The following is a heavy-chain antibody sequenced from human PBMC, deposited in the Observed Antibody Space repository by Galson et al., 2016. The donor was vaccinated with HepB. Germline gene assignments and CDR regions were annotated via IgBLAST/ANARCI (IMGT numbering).Heavy chain of an antibody. V-gene: IGHV1-46*01. CDR1: GFTSDY. Sequence: SVKVSCKASGFTSDYIHWVRQAPGQGLEWMGIINPNGDTTTYAQKFQGRVSMTRDTSTSTVYMELSSLRSEDTAVYYCAREGGIEDWLPLDYWGQGTLVTVSS. D-gene: IGHD6-13*01. CDR2: INPNGDTT. CDR3: AREGGIEDWLPLDY. J-gene: IGHJ4*02.